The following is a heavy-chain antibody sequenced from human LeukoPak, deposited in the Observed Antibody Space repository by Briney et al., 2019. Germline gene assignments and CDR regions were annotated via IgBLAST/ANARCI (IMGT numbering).Heavy chain of an antibody. CDR3: AKDSPYYYDSSGYSDY. V-gene: IGHV3-23*01. CDR2: ISGSGGST. D-gene: IGHD3-22*01. J-gene: IGHJ4*02. CDR1: GFTFSSYA. Sequence: GGSLRLSCAASGFTFSSYAMSWVRQAPGKGLEWVSAISGSGGSTYYADSLKGRFTISRDNSKNTLYLQMNSLRAEDTAVYYCAKDSPYYYDSSGYSDYWGQGTLVTVSS.